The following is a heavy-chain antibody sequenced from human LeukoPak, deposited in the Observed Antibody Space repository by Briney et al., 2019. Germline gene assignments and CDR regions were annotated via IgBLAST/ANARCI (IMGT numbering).Heavy chain of an antibody. J-gene: IGHJ4*02. Sequence: PGGSLRLSCAASGFTFSDHYMDWVRQAPGKGLEWVSYISSGSSTIYYADSVKGRFTISRDNGQNSLYLQMNSLTAADTAVYYCARGLGEQLVPYFDYWGQGTLATVSS. D-gene: IGHD6-6*01. CDR1: GFTFSDHY. CDR3: ARGLGEQLVPYFDY. CDR2: ISSGSSTI. V-gene: IGHV3-48*01.